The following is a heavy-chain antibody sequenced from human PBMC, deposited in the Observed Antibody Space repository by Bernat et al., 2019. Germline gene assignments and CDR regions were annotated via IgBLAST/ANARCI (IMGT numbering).Heavy chain of an antibody. D-gene: IGHD3-16*01. CDR1: GYTFTSYY. J-gene: IGHJ3*01. V-gene: IGHV1-46*01. CDR3: VRLRGDVGGALDV. Sequence: QVQLVQSGAEVKKPGASVKVSCKASGYTFTSYYMHWVRQAPGQGPEWMGKINPNGGSTNHAQKFQGRVTMTRDTSTATVYMELNSLRAEDTAVYYCVRLRGDVGGALDVWGQGTMVTVSS. CDR2: INPNGGST.